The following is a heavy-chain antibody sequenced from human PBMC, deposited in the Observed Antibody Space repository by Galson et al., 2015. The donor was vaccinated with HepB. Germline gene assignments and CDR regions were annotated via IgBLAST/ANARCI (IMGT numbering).Heavy chain of an antibody. J-gene: IGHJ5*02. Sequence: ETLSLTCTVSGGSISSGNYFWGWIRQPPGKGLEWIGSIYYSGSTYYNASLESRVAISVDTSKNQFSLKLSSVTAADTAVYYCARGAVAGSGRGWFDPWGQGTLVTVSS. CDR1: GGSISSGNYF. D-gene: IGHD6-19*01. V-gene: IGHV4-39*01. CDR3: ARGAVAGSGRGWFDP. CDR2: IYYSGST.